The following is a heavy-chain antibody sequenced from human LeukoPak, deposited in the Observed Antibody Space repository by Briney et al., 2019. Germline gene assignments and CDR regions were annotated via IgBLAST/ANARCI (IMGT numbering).Heavy chain of an antibody. Sequence: GASVKVSCKASGYTFTSYYMHWVRQAPGQGLEWMGWISAYNGNTNYAQKLQGRVTMTTDTSTSTAYMELRSLRSDDTAVYYCARGRYDSSGYDAFDIWGQGTMVTVSS. D-gene: IGHD3-22*01. J-gene: IGHJ3*02. CDR3: ARGRYDSSGYDAFDI. CDR2: ISAYNGNT. V-gene: IGHV1-18*04. CDR1: GYTFTSYY.